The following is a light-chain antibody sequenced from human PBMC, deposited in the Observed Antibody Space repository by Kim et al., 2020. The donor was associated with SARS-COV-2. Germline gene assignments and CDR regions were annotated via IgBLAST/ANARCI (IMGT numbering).Light chain of an antibody. V-gene: IGLV3-25*03. CDR2: KDN. J-gene: IGLJ1*01. CDR3: QSADGSDTFV. CDR1: TLPEKQ. Sequence: VSPGQTAKITCSGSTLPEKQTYWYQQKSGRAPRLVIYKDNERPSGIPGRFSGSSSGTTVTLTISGVQAEDDTDYYCQSADGSDTFVFGTGTKVTVL.